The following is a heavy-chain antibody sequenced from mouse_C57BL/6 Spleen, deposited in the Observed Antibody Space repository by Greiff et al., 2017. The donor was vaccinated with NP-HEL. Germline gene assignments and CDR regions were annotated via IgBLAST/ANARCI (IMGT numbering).Heavy chain of an antibody. J-gene: IGHJ1*03. D-gene: IGHD2-1*01. CDR2: IFPGSGST. CDR3: ARRYYGNYDWYFDV. V-gene: IGHV1-75*01. CDR1: GYTFTDYY. Sequence: QVQLQQSGPELVKPGASVKISCKASGYTFTDYYINWVKQRPGQGLEWIGWIFPGSGSTYYNEKFKGKATLTVDKSSSNAYMLLSSLTSEDSAVYFCARRYYGNYDWYFDVWGTGTTVTVSS.